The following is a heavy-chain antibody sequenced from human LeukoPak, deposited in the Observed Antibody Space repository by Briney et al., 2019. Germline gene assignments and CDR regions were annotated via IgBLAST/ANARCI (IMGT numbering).Heavy chain of an antibody. CDR3: ARGVDDLGGMDV. J-gene: IGHJ6*02. D-gene: IGHD3-3*01. Sequence: ASVRVSCTASGYTFTSYDINWVRQAPGQGLERMGWISAYNGNTNYAQKLQGRVTMTTDTSTSTAYMELRSLRSDDTAVYYCARGVDDLGGMDVGGQGTTVTVSS. V-gene: IGHV1-18*01. CDR1: GYTFTSYD. CDR2: ISAYNGNT.